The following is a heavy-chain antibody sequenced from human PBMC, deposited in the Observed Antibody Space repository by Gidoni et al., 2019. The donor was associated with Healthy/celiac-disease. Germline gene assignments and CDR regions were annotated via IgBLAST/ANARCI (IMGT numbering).Heavy chain of an antibody. CDR1: GFTFRSYA. V-gene: IGHV3-30-3*01. CDR2: ISYDGSNK. D-gene: IGHD1-20*01. CDR3: ARAAYNNWNDVYFDY. J-gene: IGHJ4*02. Sequence: QVQLVASGGGVVQPGRSLRLSCAASGFTFRSYAMHWVRPAPGKGLEWVAVISYDGSNKYYADSVKGRFTISRDNSKNTLYLQMNSLRAEDTAVYYCARAAYNNWNDVYFDYWGQGTLVTVSS.